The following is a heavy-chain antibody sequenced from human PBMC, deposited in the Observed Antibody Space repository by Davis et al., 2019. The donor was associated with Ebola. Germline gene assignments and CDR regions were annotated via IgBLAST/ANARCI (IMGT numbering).Heavy chain of an antibody. CDR2: IKHDGSEK. V-gene: IGHV3-7*01. CDR3: ARDLYLGSWNYYGMDV. D-gene: IGHD2-2*02. CDR1: GFTFRNYW. Sequence: GESLKISCAASGFTFRNYWMSWVRQAPGRGLEWVANIKHDGSEKYYVDSVKGRFTISRDNAKNSLYLQIDSLRAEDTAVYYCARDLYLGSWNYYGMDVWGQGTTVTVSS. J-gene: IGHJ6*02.